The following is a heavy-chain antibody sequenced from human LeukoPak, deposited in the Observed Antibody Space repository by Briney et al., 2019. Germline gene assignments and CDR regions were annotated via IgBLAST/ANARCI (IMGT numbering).Heavy chain of an antibody. Sequence: GGSLRLSCAASGFTFSSYSMNWVRQAPGKGLEWVSSISSSSNYIYYAGSVKGRVTISRDNAKNSLYLQMNSLRAEDTAVYYCARDGSESTGYYYALWGQGTLVTVSS. CDR2: ISSSSNYI. V-gene: IGHV3-21*01. CDR3: ARDGSESTGYYYAL. CDR1: GFTFSSYS. J-gene: IGHJ4*02. D-gene: IGHD3-22*01.